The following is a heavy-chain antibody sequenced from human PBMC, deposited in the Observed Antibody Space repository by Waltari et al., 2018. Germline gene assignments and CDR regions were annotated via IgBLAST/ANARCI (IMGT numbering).Heavy chain of an antibody. J-gene: IGHJ4*02. CDR3: ARDWSGSGRGINY. V-gene: IGHV3-7*01. CDR2: IKTDGSEK. CDR1: GSTFTTSW. Sequence: VESGGGFVQPGGSLRLSCASPGSTFTTSWCSWCPQAPGKVLEWVANIKTDGSEKFYVDSVRGRFTISRDNAKNSLSLQMSTLRDEDTGRYYCARDWSGSGRGINYWGQGTLVTVSS. D-gene: IGHD3-3*01.